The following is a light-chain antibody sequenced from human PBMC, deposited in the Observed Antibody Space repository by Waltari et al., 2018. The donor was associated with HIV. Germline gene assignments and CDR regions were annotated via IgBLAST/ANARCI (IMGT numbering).Light chain of an antibody. V-gene: IGKV1-39*01. J-gene: IGKJ2*01. CDR2: GAS. CDR1: RSIITY. CDR3: QQTFSPPRR. Sequence: DINMTQSPSSLSASVGDRVTITCRASRSIITYLNWYHQSPGKAPTLLIFGASTLHDGVSSRFSGSGSETDFTLSIAGLQREDSGTYFCQQTFSPPRRFGPGT.